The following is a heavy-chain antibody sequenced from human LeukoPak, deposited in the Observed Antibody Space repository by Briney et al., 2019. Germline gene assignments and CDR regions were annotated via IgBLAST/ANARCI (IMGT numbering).Heavy chain of an antibody. CDR3: ARLRSYGWSDAFDI. Sequence: SETLSLTCTVSGVSISSSNSYWGWIRQPPGKGLEWIGSIYYSGNTYYNASLKSQVSISIDTSKNQFSLRLTSVTAADTAVYYCARLRSYGWSDAFDIWGQGTMVTVSS. CDR1: GVSISSSNSY. J-gene: IGHJ3*02. CDR2: IYYSGNT. V-gene: IGHV4-39*01. D-gene: IGHD5-18*01.